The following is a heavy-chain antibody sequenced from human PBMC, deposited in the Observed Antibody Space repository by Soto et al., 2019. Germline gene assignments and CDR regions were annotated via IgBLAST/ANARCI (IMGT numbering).Heavy chain of an antibody. V-gene: IGHV1-18*01. CDR1: GYTFTSYG. CDR3: ARSLVLTGYYLTNWFDP. CDR2: ISAYNGNT. Sequence: ASVKVSCKASGYTFTSYGISWVRQAPGQGLEWMGWISAYNGNTNYAQKLQGRVTMTTDTSTSTAYMELRSLRSDDTAVYYCARSLVLTGYYLTNWFDPWGQGTLVT. J-gene: IGHJ5*02. D-gene: IGHD3-9*01.